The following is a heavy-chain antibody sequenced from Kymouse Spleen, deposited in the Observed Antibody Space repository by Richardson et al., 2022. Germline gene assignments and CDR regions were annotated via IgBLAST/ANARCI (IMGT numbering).Heavy chain of an antibody. D-gene: IGHD3-10*01. CDR2: IWYDGSNK. CDR3: ARDTVRGVKGYYYYGMDV. Sequence: QVQLVESGGGVVQPGRSLRLSCAASGFTFSSYGMHWVRQAPGKGLEWVAVIWYDGSNKYYADSVKGRFTISRDNSKNTLYLQMNSLRAEDTAVYYCARDTVRGVKGYYYYGMDVWGQGTTVTVSS. CDR1: GFTFSSYG. J-gene: IGHJ6*02. V-gene: IGHV3-33*01.